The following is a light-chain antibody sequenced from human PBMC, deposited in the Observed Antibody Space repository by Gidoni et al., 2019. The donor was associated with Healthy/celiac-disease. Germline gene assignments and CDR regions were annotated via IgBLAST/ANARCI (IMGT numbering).Light chain of an antibody. CDR3: YSTDSSGNHRV. J-gene: IGLJ3*02. V-gene: IGLV3-10*01. CDR2: EAS. Sequence: SYELTQPPSVSVSPGQTDRITCSGDALPKKYAYCYQQTSGQAPVLVIYEASNRPSGIPGRFSGSSSGTMATLTISGAQVEDEADYYCYSTDSSGNHRVFGGGTKLTVL. CDR1: ALPKKY.